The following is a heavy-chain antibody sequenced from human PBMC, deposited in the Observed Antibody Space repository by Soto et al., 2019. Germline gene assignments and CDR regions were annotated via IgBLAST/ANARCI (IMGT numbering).Heavy chain of an antibody. V-gene: IGHV3-23*01. Sequence: EVQLLESGGGLVQPGGSLRLSCAASGFTFSSYAMSWVRQAPGKGLEWVSAISGSGGSTYYADSVKGRFTISRDNTKNTLYLQMNSLRAEDTAVYYCAKPPGSGWAEFDYWGQGTLVTVSS. CDR1: GFTFSSYA. D-gene: IGHD6-19*01. J-gene: IGHJ4*02. CDR2: ISGSGGST. CDR3: AKPPGSGWAEFDY.